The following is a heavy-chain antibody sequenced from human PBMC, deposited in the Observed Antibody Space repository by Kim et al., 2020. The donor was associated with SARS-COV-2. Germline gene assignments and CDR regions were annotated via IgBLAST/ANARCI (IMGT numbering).Heavy chain of an antibody. J-gene: IGHJ6*02. Sequence: GGSLRLSCAASGFTFSSYGMHWVRQAPGKGLEWVAVISYDGSNKYYADSVKGRFTISRDNSKNTLYLQMNSLRAEDTAVYYCAKVAHGSGSWGVYGMDVWGQGTTVTVSS. CDR2: ISYDGSNK. CDR3: AKVAHGSGSWGVYGMDV. V-gene: IGHV3-30*18. D-gene: IGHD3-10*01. CDR1: GFTFSSYG.